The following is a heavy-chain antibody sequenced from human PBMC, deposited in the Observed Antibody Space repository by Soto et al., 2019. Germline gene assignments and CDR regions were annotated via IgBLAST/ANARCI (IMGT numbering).Heavy chain of an antibody. J-gene: IGHJ3*01. Sequence: QVQLVQSGAEVKKPGSSVKVSCKASGGTFSSYTISWVRQAPGQGLEWMGRIIPILGIANYAQKFQGRFTITADKYTRKAYMELRSLRSEDTDVYYCARDLKRGEVGAFYLWGQGTMVTVSS. V-gene: IGHV1-69*08. D-gene: IGHD1-26*01. CDR2: IIPILGIA. CDR1: GGTFSSYT. CDR3: ARDLKRGEVGAFYL.